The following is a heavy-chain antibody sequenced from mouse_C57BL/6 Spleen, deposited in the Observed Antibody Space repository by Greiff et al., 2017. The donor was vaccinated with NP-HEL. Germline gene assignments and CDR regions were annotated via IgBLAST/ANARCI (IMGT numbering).Heavy chain of an antibody. V-gene: IGHV14-1*01. D-gene: IGHD1-1*01. J-gene: IGHJ1*03. Sequence: VHVKQSGAELVRPGASVKLSCTASGFNIKDYYMHWVKQRPEQGLEWIGRIDPEDGDTEYAPQFQGKATMTADTSSTKAYLQLSSLTSEYTAVYYCTTDYGSFYWYFDVWGTGTTVTVSS. CDR2: IDPEDGDT. CDR1: GFNIKDYY. CDR3: TTDYGSFYWYFDV.